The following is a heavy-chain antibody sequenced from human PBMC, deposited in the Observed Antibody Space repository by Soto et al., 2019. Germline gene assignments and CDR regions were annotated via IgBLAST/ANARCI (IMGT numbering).Heavy chain of an antibody. CDR2: ISSSSSTI. D-gene: IGHD6-6*01. V-gene: IGHV3-48*02. Sequence: GGSLRLSCAASGFTFSSYSMNWVRQAPGKGLEWVSYISSSSSTIYYADSVKGRFTISRDNAKNSLYLQMNSLRDEDTAVYYCARDGAARLLPEQNDYWGQGTLVTVSS. CDR3: ARDGAARLLPEQNDY. J-gene: IGHJ4*02. CDR1: GFTFSSYS.